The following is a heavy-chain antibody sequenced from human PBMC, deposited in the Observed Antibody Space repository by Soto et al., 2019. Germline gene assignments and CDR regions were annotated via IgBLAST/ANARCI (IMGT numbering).Heavy chain of an antibody. D-gene: IGHD2-15*01. CDR1: GFTFSSYS. Sequence: EVQLVESGGGLVQPGGSLRLSCAASGFTFSSYSMDWVRQAPGKGLEWVSFISSRSSAIYYGDSVKGRFTIYRDNAKKSLYLQMNRLTDEDTAVYYCAREDCSGGSCTFDYWGQGTLVTVSS. V-gene: IGHV3-48*02. J-gene: IGHJ4*02. CDR3: AREDCSGGSCTFDY. CDR2: ISSRSSAI.